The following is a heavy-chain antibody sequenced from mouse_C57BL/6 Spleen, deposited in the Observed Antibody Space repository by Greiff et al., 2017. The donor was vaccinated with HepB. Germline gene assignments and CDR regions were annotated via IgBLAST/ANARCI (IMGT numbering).Heavy chain of an antibody. CDR1: GYTFASYW. CDR2: IHPNSGST. V-gene: IGHV1-64*01. CDR3: ARGGSSGYTDD. J-gene: IGHJ2*01. Sequence: QVQLQQPGAELVKPGASVKLSCKASGYTFASYWMHWVKQRPGQGLEWIGMIHPNSGSTNYNEKFKSKATLTVDKSSSTAYMQLSSLTSEDSAVYYCARGGSSGYTDDWGQGTTLTVSS. D-gene: IGHD3-2*02.